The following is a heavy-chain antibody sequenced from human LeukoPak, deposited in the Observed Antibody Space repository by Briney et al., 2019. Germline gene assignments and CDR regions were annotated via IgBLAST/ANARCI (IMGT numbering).Heavy chain of an antibody. V-gene: IGHV4-4*07. D-gene: IGHD3-10*01. CDR2: IYTSGST. J-gene: IGHJ4*02. Sequence: PSETLSLTCTVSGGSISSYYWSWIRQPAGKGLEWIGRIYTSGSTNYNPSLKSRVTMSVDTSKNQFSLKLSSVTAADTAVYYCARDSMDGSGSPHLDYWGQGTLVTVSS. CDR3: ARDSMDGSGSPHLDY. CDR1: GGSISSYY.